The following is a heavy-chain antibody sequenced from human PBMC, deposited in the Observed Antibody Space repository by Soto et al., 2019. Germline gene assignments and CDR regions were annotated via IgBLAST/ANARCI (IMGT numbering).Heavy chain of an antibody. CDR1: GGTFSSYA. Sequence: QVQLVQSGAEVKKPGSSVKVSCKASGGTFSSYAISWVRQAPGQGLEWMGGIIPIFGTANYAQKFQGRVTIPADESTSTAYMELSSLRSEDTAVYYCARGTYYYDSSCYYLGYWGQGTLVTVSS. D-gene: IGHD3-22*01. J-gene: IGHJ4*02. V-gene: IGHV1-69*01. CDR2: IIPIFGTA. CDR3: ARGTYYYDSSCYYLGY.